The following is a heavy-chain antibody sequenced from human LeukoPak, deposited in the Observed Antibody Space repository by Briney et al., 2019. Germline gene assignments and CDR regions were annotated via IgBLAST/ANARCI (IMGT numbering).Heavy chain of an antibody. CDR3: ARGTARAFDY. V-gene: IGHV3-23*01. CDR2: IGNSGGNT. Sequence: GGSLRLSCAASGFTFSNYAMTWVRQAPGKGLEWVSTIGNSGGNTYYADSVKDRFTISRDTSKNTLYLQTNSLRAEDTAVYYCARGTARAFDYWGQGTLVTVSS. D-gene: IGHD2-2*01. CDR1: GFTFSNYA. J-gene: IGHJ4*02.